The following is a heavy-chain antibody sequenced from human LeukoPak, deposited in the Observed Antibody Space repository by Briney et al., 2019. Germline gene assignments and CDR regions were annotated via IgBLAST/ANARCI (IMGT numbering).Heavy chain of an antibody. J-gene: IGHJ2*01. Sequence: SETLSLTCTLAGDSIIGHHWSWIRQPPAKELEWIGYIYYNGGTSYNPSLKSRVTLSVDTSKNQFSLHLNDVTAADTAVYYCARDSAARSNLWGRGALVTVAS. V-gene: IGHV4-59*11. D-gene: IGHD2-15*01. CDR1: GDSIIGHH. CDR3: ARDSAARSNL. CDR2: IYYNGGT.